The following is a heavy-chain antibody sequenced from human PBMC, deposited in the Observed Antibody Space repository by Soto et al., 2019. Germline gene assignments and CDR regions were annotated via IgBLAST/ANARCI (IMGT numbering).Heavy chain of an antibody. CDR3: ARVPLHKGYYYYYGMDV. D-gene: IGHD4-4*01. CDR2: IIPIFGST. V-gene: IGHV1-69*06. CDR1: GDTSTTYG. Sequence: QVQLVQSGAEVKKPGSSVKVSCKASGDTSTTYGVDWVRQAPGQGSEWMGGIIPIFGSTNYAQKFRDRVTITADKSTSTVYMEVTSLRSEDTAVYYCARVPLHKGYYYYYGMDVWGQGTTVTVSS. J-gene: IGHJ6*02.